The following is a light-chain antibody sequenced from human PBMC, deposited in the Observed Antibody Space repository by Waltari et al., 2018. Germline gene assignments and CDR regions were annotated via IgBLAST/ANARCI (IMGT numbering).Light chain of an antibody. CDR3: QQYNSYSLLT. CDR1: QSISKW. CDR2: EAS. V-gene: IGKV1-5*03. J-gene: IGKJ4*01. Sequence: DIRMNQSPSTLSASAGDRVIISFRASQSISKWLAWYQQKPGKAPKLLIYEASTLQSGVPSRFSGTGSGTDFTLTISSLQPDDFATYYCQQYNSYSLLTFGGGTKVEIK.